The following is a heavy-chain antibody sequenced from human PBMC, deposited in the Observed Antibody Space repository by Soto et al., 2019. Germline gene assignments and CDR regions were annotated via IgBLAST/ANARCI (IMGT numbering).Heavy chain of an antibody. CDR3: AREVAGKTH. V-gene: IGHV4-31*03. CDR2: IYYSGST. D-gene: IGHD6-19*01. CDR1: GCSISSGGHY. Sequence: SETLSLTCPVSGCSISSGGHYWSWIRQHPGKGLEWIGYIYYSGSTYYNPSLKSRVTISVDTSKNQFSLKLSSVTAADTAVYYCAREVAGKTHWGQGTLVTVSS. J-gene: IGHJ4*02.